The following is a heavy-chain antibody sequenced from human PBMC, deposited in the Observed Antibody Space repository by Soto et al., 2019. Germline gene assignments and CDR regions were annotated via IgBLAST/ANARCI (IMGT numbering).Heavy chain of an antibody. Sequence: GSSVKVSCKASGYTFTSYGISWVRQAPGQGLEWMGWISAYNGNTNYAQKLQGRVTMTTDTSTSTAYMELRSLRSDDTAVYYCASDERWITIFGVVKNWFVPWGQGTQVTGTS. CDR1: GYTFTSYG. V-gene: IGHV1-18*04. CDR3: ASDERWITIFGVVKNWFVP. J-gene: IGHJ5*02. CDR2: ISAYNGNT. D-gene: IGHD3-3*01.